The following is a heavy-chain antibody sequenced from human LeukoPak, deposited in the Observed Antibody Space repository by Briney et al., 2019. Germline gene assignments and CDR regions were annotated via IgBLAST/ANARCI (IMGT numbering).Heavy chain of an antibody. J-gene: IGHJ4*02. D-gene: IGHD1-1*01. CDR1: GDSVSSNSAA. CDR2: TYYRSKWYT. V-gene: IGHV6-1*01. Sequence: SQTLSFTCAISGDSVSSNSAAWNWIRQSPSRGLEWLGRTYYRSKWYTYYAASVKSRIAINRDTSKNQFSLQLNSVTPEDTAVYYCARSTGPIDYWGQGTLVTVSS. CDR3: ARSTGPIDY.